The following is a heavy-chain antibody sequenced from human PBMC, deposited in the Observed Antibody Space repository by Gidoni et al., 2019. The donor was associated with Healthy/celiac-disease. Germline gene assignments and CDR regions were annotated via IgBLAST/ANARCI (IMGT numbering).Heavy chain of an antibody. Sequence: EVHLVESGGGLLQPGGSLRLSCASSGFTVRRHVMSWVRQAPGKGLEWVSVIYGGGSPYYADPVKGRFTISRDNSKNTLYLQMNSLRAKDTAVYYCATGSRTYDDILTGLGAFDIWGQGTMVTVSS. CDR1: GFTVRRHV. J-gene: IGHJ3*02. D-gene: IGHD3-9*01. CDR2: IYGGGSP. CDR3: ATGSRTYDDILTGLGAFDI. V-gene: IGHV3-53*01.